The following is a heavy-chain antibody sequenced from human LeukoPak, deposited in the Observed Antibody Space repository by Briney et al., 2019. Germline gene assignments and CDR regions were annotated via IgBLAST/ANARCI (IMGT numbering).Heavy chain of an antibody. CDR3: AKDPTELGILPMDY. J-gene: IGHJ4*02. CDR1: GFTFSSYA. CDR2: ISGSGGST. V-gene: IGHV3-23*01. Sequence: GGSLRLSCAASGFTFSSYAMSWARQAPGKGLEWVSAISGSGGSTYYADSVKGRFTISRDNSKNTLYLQINSLRTEDTAVYYCAKDPTELGILPMDYWGQGTLVTVSS. D-gene: IGHD1-1*01.